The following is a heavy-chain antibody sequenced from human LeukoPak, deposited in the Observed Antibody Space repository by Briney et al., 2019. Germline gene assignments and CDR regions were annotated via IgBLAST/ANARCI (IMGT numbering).Heavy chain of an antibody. Sequence: KPSETLSLTCAVYGGSFSGYYWSWIRQPPGKGLEWIGEINHSGSTNYNPSLKSRVTISVDTSKNQFSLKLSSVTAADTAVYYCARDFSDTEPLIWFGEWTDWFDPWGQGTLVTVSS. CDR3: ARDFSDTEPLIWFGEWTDWFDP. J-gene: IGHJ5*02. CDR1: GGSFSGYY. CDR2: INHSGST. D-gene: IGHD3-10*01. V-gene: IGHV4-34*01.